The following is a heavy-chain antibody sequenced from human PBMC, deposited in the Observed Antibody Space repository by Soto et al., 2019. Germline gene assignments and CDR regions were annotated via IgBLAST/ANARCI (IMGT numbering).Heavy chain of an antibody. D-gene: IGHD3-10*01. CDR2: ISSARDYI. Sequence: EVQLVESGGGLVKPGGSLRLSCAASGFTFSSYSMNWVRQAPGKGLEWVSSISSARDYIYYAESVKGRFTISRDNAKNSLDLEMSSLRAEATAVYYCARWVGSGTYSPTYFDYWGQGALVTVSS. V-gene: IGHV3-21*01. CDR1: GFTFSSYS. J-gene: IGHJ4*02. CDR3: ARWVGSGTYSPTYFDY.